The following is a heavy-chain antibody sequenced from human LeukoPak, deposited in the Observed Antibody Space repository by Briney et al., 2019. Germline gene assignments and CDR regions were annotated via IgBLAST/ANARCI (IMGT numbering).Heavy chain of an antibody. J-gene: IGHJ5*02. V-gene: IGHV3-30-3*01. CDR2: ISYDGSNK. CDR3: AKGEAENWFDP. Sequence: GGSLRLSCAASGFTFSSYAMHWVRQAPGKGLEWVAVISYDGSNKYYADSVKGRFTISRDNSKNTLYLQMNSLRAEDTALYYCAKGEAENWFDPWGQGTLVTVSS. D-gene: IGHD6-13*01. CDR1: GFTFSSYA.